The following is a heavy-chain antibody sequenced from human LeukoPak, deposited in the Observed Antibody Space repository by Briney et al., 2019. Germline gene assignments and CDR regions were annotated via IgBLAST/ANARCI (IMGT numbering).Heavy chain of an antibody. CDR1: GFTFSSYW. CDR3: ARVDGNDAFDI. Sequence: GGSLRLSCAASGFTFSSYWMSWVRQAPGEGLEWVANIKQDGSEKYYVDSVKGRFTISRDNAKNSLYLQMNSLRAEDTAVYYCARVDGNDAFDIWGQGTMVTVSS. V-gene: IGHV3-7*01. CDR2: IKQDGSEK. D-gene: IGHD1-1*01. J-gene: IGHJ3*02.